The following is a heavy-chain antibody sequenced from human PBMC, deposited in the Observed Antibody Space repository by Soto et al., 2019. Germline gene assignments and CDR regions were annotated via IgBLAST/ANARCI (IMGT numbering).Heavy chain of an antibody. Sequence: GGSLRLSCAASGFTFSNAWMSWVLQAPGKGLEWVGRIKSKTDGGTTDYAAPVKGRFTISRDDSKNTLYLQMNSLRVEDTALYYCARDGIGGTAFRGFLEYWGQGTLVTVSS. CDR1: GFTFSNAW. D-gene: IGHD1-1*01. J-gene: IGHJ4*02. V-gene: IGHV3-15*01. CDR2: IKSKTDGGTT. CDR3: ARDGIGGTAFRGFLEY.